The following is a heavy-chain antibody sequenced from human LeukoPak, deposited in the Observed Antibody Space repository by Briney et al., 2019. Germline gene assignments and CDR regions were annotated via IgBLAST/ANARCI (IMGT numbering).Heavy chain of an antibody. D-gene: IGHD5-24*01. CDR3: ARQGSGWLQVDY. Sequence: SETLSLTCTVSGGSISSYYWSWTRQPPGKGLEWIGYIYYSGSTNYNPSLKSRVTISLDTSKNQFSLKLSSVTAADTAVYYCARQGSGWLQVDYWGQGTLVTVSS. CDR2: IYYSGST. J-gene: IGHJ4*02. CDR1: GGSISSYY. V-gene: IGHV4-59*08.